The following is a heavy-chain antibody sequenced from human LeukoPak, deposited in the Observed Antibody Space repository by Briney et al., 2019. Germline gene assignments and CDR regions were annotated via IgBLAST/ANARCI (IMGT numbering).Heavy chain of an antibody. CDR2: IYYSGST. Sequence: SETLSLTCTVSGGSISSSSYYRGWIRQPPGKGLEWIGSIYYSGSTYYNPSLKSRVTISVDTSKNQFSLKLSSVTAADTAVYYCARHSSGGSRSHLKKVRLYYYYYMDVWGKGTTVTISS. CDR1: GGSISSSSYY. J-gene: IGHJ6*03. D-gene: IGHD2-15*01. CDR3: ARHSSGGSRSHLKKVRLYYYYYMDV. V-gene: IGHV4-39*01.